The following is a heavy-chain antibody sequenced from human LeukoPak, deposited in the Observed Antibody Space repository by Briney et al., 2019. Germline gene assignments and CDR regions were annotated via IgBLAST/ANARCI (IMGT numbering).Heavy chain of an antibody. D-gene: IGHD7-27*01. V-gene: IGHV4-39*07. Sequence: SETLSLTCTVSGGSIGSSSYYWGWIRQPPGKGLEWIGSIYYSGSTYYNPSLKSRVTISVDTSKNQFSLKLSSVTAADTAVYYCARLGYYDRDVWGKGTTVTISS. CDR3: ARLGYYDRDV. CDR2: IYYSGST. J-gene: IGHJ6*04. CDR1: GGSIGSSSYY.